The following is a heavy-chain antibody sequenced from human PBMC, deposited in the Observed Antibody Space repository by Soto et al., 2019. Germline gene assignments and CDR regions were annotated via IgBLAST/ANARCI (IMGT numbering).Heavy chain of an antibody. D-gene: IGHD3-10*01. CDR3: AKADGVEFNYMDV. Sequence: GGSLRLSCAASGFTFSSYGMHWVRQAPGKGLEWVAVISYDGSNKYYADSVKGRFTISRDNSKNTLYLQMNSLRAEDTAVYYCAKADGVEFNYMDVWGKGTTVTVSS. CDR1: GFTFSSYG. J-gene: IGHJ6*03. V-gene: IGHV3-30*18. CDR2: ISYDGSNK.